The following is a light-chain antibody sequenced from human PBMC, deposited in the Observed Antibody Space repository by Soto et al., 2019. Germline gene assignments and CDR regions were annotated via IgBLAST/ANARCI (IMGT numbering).Light chain of an antibody. J-gene: IGLJ3*02. CDR1: NSNLGAGYD. V-gene: IGLV1-40*01. Sequence: QSVLTQPPSVSGAPGQRVTIFCTGNNSNLGAGYDVHWYQQLPVAAPKLVIFGNRNRPSGVPERFSGSKSGTSSSLAITGLQAEYEADYYCQAYDYSLTAMVFGGGTNLTVL. CDR2: GNR. CDR3: QAYDYSLTAMV.